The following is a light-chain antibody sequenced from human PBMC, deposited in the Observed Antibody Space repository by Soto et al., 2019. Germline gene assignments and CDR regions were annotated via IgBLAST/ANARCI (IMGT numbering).Light chain of an antibody. Sequence: IVVTQSPATLSFSPGERATLSCRASQIVSSYLAWYQQKPGQAPRLLIYDASNRATGIPARFSGSGSGTDFTLTISSLEPEDFAVYYCHQRSNWPPITFGQGTRLEI. CDR1: QIVSSY. CDR2: DAS. CDR3: HQRSNWPPIT. V-gene: IGKV3-11*01. J-gene: IGKJ5*01.